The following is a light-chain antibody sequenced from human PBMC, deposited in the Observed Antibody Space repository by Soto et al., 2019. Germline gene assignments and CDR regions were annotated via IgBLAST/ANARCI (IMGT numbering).Light chain of an antibody. Sequence: QSVLTQPPSASGTPGQRVTISCSGSSSNIGSNYVYWYQQLPGTAPKLLIYCNNQRPSGVPDRFSGSKSGTSASLAISGLQSEDEADYYCAAWDDSMNGVVFGGGTKLTVL. J-gene: IGLJ2*01. CDR1: SSNIGSNY. CDR3: AAWDDSMNGVV. CDR2: CNN. V-gene: IGLV1-44*01.